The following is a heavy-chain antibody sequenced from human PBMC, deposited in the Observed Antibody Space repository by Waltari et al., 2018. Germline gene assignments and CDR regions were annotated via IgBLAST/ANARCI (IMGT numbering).Heavy chain of an antibody. CDR1: GGSISSSSYY. D-gene: IGHD6-19*01. CDR3: ARGPSSGSNWFDP. V-gene: IGHV4-39*07. CDR2: IYYSGST. Sequence: QLQLQESGPGLVKPSETLSLTCTVSGGSISSSSYYWGWIRQPPGKGLEWIGSIYYSGSTYYNPSLKSRVTMSVDTSKNQFSLKLSSVTAADTAVYYCARGPSSGSNWFDPWGQGTLVTVSS. J-gene: IGHJ5*02.